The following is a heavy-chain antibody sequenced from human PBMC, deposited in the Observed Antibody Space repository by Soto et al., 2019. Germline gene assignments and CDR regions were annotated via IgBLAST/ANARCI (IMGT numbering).Heavy chain of an antibody. CDR2: IIPIFGTA. J-gene: IGHJ4*02. V-gene: IGHV1-69*13. CDR1: GGTFSSYA. D-gene: IGHD3-22*01. CDR3: ASWQMGGYFPFDY. Sequence: GASVKVSCKASGGTFSSYAISWVRQAPGQGLEWMGGIIPIFGTANYAQKFQGRVTITADESTSTAYMELSSLRSEDTAVYYCASWQMGGYFPFDYWGQGTLVTVSS.